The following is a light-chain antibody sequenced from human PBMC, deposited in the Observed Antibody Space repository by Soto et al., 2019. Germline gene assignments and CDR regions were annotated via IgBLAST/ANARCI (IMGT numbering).Light chain of an antibody. J-gene: IGKJ1*01. CDR3: QQYGISPRT. CDR2: SAS. CDR1: ERVSTN. V-gene: IGKV3-20*01. Sequence: PGESATLSCRASERVSTNLAWYQQTPGQAPRLLIYSASRRPTDIPVRFSGSGSGTDFTLTISRLEPEDFAVYYCQQYGISPRTFGQGTKVDIK.